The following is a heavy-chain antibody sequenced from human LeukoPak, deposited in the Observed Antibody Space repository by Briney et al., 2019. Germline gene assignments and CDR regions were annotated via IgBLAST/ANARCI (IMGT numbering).Heavy chain of an antibody. J-gene: IGHJ4*02. CDR1: GFTFSSYG. D-gene: IGHD6-6*01. CDR2: ISYDGSNK. Sequence: GRSLRLSCAASGFTFSSYGMHWVRQAPGKGLEWVAVISYDGSNKYYADSVKGRFTISRDNSKNTLYLQMNSLRAEDTAVYYCAKDGVRAARTEYYWGQGTLVTVSS. V-gene: IGHV3-30*18. CDR3: AKDGVRAARTEYY.